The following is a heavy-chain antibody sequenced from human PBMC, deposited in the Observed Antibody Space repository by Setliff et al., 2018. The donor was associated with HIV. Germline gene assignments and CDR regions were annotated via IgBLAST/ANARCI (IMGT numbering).Heavy chain of an antibody. J-gene: IGHJ6*02. CDR3: ASEAVAARSGMDV. CDR1: GFTFSSYC. D-gene: IGHD6-19*01. Sequence: QTGGSLRLSCAASGFTFSSYCMNWVRQAPGKGLEWVSYISSSSSTIYYADSVKGRFTISRDNAKNSLYLQMSSLRAEDTAVYYCASEAVAARSGMDVWGQGTTVTVS. V-gene: IGHV3-48*04. CDR2: ISSSSSTI.